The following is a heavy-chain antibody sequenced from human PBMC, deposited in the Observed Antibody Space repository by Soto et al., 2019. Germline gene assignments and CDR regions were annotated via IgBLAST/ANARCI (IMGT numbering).Heavy chain of an antibody. D-gene: IGHD1-26*01. CDR2: IYYGGRT. CDR3: ARLGPVGGVTFNS. J-gene: IGHJ5*01. V-gene: IGHV4-4*02. CDR1: GDSVRSSYW. Sequence: QVQLQESGPGLVKPSGTLSLTCAVSGDSVRSSYWWGWVRQAPGKGLEWIGEIYYGGRTEYNPSLESRVTISVDKSKNEFYLRLTSVTAADTSLYFCARLGPVGGVTFNSWGQGRLGTVSS.